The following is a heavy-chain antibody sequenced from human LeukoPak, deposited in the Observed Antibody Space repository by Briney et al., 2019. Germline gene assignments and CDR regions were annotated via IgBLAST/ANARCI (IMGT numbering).Heavy chain of an antibody. J-gene: IGHJ3*02. V-gene: IGHV3-23*01. CDR2: ISGSGGRT. D-gene: IGHD2-15*01. CDR1: GFTFSSYA. CDR3: AKDDRGYCSGGSCYWDAFDI. Sequence: PGGSLRLSCAASGFTFSSYAMSWVRQAPGKGLEWVSAISGSGGRTYYADSVKGRFTISRDNSKNTLYLQMNSLRAEDTAVYYCAKDDRGYCSGGSCYWDAFDIWGQGTMVTVSS.